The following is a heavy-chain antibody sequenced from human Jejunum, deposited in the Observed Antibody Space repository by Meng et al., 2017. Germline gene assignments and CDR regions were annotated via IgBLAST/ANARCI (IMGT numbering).Heavy chain of an antibody. CDR2: IHSSGST. D-gene: IGHD2-15*01. CDR3: ARGDYCSGGSCYSNYFDY. Sequence: GSLRLSCRVSGCSISNHYWTWIRQPAGKGLEWIGRIHSSGSTNYNPSLRSRVTMSVDMSNNHFSLRLRSVTVADTAIYFCARGDYCSGGSCYSNYFDYWGQGVLVTVSS. CDR1: GCSISNHY. V-gene: IGHV4-4*07. J-gene: IGHJ4*02.